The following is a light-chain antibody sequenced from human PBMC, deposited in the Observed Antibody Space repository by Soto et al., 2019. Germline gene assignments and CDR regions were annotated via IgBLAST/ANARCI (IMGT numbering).Light chain of an antibody. V-gene: IGKV3-20*01. J-gene: IGKJ5*01. CDR3: QQYGTSPT. Sequence: MVLTQSPGNLSLFPGERATLSCRASQSLITRYLAWYQQKPGQAARLLIYGASSRATGIPDRFSGSGSGTDFTLTISRLEPEDFAVYSCQQYGTSPTFGQVTRLEIK. CDR2: GAS. CDR1: QSLITRY.